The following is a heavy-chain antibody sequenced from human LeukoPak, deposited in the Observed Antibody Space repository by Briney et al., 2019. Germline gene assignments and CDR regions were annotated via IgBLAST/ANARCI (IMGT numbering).Heavy chain of an antibody. CDR1: GYTFTNYG. J-gene: IGHJ4*02. D-gene: IGHD2-2*01. CDR3: ARDLACSSTSCYDY. CDR2: ISTYNGNT. V-gene: IGHV1-18*01. Sequence: ASVKVSCKASGYTFTNYGISWVRQAPGQGLEWMGWISTYNGNTNYAQKLEGRVTMTRDTSTSTVYMELSSLRSEDTAVYYCARDLACSSTSCYDYWGQGTLVTVSS.